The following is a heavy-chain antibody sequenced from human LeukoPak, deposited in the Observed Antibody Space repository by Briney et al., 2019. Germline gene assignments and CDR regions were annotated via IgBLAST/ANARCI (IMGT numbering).Heavy chain of an antibody. CDR3: ARPDDYGGKPAAFNI. CDR2: ISPGDSDT. V-gene: IGHV5-51*01. CDR1: GYSFTSYW. J-gene: IGHJ3*02. D-gene: IGHD4-23*01. Sequence: GESLKISCKGSGYSFTSYWIGWVRQMPGKGLEWMGIISPGDSDTRYSPSFQGQVTISADKSINTAYLQWSSLKASDTAMYYCARPDDYGGKPAAFNIWGQGTMVTVSS.